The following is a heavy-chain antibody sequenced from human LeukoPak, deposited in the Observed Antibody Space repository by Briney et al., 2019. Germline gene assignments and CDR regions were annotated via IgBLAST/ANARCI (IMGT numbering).Heavy chain of an antibody. CDR1: GFTFSSYS. J-gene: IGHJ4*02. CDR3: ASVGFGGVIVRRGDYFDY. D-gene: IGHD3-16*02. V-gene: IGHV3-21*04. CDR2: ISSSSSYI. Sequence: PGGSLRLSCAASGFTFSSYSMNWVRQAPGKGLEWVSSISSSSSYIYYADSVKGRFTISRDNSKNTLYLQMNSLRAEDTAVYYCASVGFGGVIVRRGDYFDYWGQGTLVTVSS.